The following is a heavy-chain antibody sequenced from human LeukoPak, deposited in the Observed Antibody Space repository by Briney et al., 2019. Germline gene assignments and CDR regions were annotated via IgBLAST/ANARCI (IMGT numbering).Heavy chain of an antibody. J-gene: IGHJ4*02. CDR1: GGSISSGDYY. CDR3: GTRGRDFDY. CDR2: INHSGST. V-gene: IGHV4-39*07. D-gene: IGHD3-10*01. Sequence: EPSETLSLTCTVSGGSISSGDYYWSWIRQPPGKGLEWIGEINHSGSTNYNPSLKSRVTISVDTSKNQFSLKLSSVTAADTAVYYCGTRGRDFDYWGQGTLVTVSS.